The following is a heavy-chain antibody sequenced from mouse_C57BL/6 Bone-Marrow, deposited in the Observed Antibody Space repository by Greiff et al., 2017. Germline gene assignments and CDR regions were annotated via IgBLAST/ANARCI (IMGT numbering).Heavy chain of an antibody. CDR1: GYTFTSYW. Sequence: VQLQQSGAELVMPGASVKLSCKASGYTFTSYWMHWVKQRPGQGLEWIGEIDPSDSYTNYNQKFKGKSTLTVDKSSSTAYMQRSSLTSEDSAVYYCARSPYYDYEYYYAMDYWGQGTSVTVSS. CDR3: ARSPYYDYEYYYAMDY. J-gene: IGHJ4*01. CDR2: IDPSDSYT. D-gene: IGHD2-4*01. V-gene: IGHV1-69*01.